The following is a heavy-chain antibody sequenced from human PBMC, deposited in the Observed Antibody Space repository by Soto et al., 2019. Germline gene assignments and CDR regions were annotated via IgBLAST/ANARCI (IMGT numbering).Heavy chain of an antibody. CDR3: ASRPPYYYGSGSYGFDP. D-gene: IGHD3-10*01. CDR2: IYHSGST. V-gene: IGHV4-30-2*01. CDR1: GGSISSGGYS. J-gene: IGHJ5*02. Sequence: QLQLQESGSGLVKPSQTLSLTCAVSGGSISSGGYSWSWIRQPPGKGLECIGYIYHSGSTYYNPSLKSRVTISLDRSKNQFSLKLSSVTAADTAVYYCASRPPYYYGSGSYGFDPWGQGTLVTVSS.